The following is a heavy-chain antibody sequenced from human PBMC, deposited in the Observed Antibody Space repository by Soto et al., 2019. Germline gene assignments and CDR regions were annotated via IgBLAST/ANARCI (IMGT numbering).Heavy chain of an antibody. CDR3: AKDYSSGWYPALNFDY. D-gene: IGHD6-19*01. CDR1: GFTFDDYT. V-gene: IGHV3-43*01. J-gene: IGHJ4*02. CDR2: ISWDGGST. Sequence: GGSLRLSCAASGFTFDDYTMHWVRQAPGKGLEWVSLISWDGGSTYYADSVKGRFTISRDNSKNSLYLQMNSMRTEDTALYYCAKDYSSGWYPALNFDYWGQGTLVTVSS.